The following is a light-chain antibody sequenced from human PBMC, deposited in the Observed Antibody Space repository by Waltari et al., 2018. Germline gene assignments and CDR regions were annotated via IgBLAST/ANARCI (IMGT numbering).Light chain of an antibody. Sequence: QSALTQPRPVSGSPGQSVTLSCPGPNRDFGPYNYFSWYQHRPGKAPQLVIFDVDKRPPGVPDRFSGSKAGNTASLTISGLQADDEADYYCCSYAGRYTSVFGGGTKVTVL. J-gene: IGLJ2*01. CDR2: DVD. CDR3: CSYAGRYTSV. CDR1: NRDFGPYNY. V-gene: IGLV2-11*01.